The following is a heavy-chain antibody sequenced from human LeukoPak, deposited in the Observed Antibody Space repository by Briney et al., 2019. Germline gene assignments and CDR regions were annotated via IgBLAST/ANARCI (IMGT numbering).Heavy chain of an antibody. Sequence: PSETLSLTCTVSGGSISSHYWSWIRQPPGKGLEWIGYIYYSGSTNYNPSLKSRVTISVDTSKNQFSLKLSSVTAADTAVYYCARRPEYYGMDVWGQGTTVTVSS. D-gene: IGHD6-6*01. CDR2: IYYSGST. J-gene: IGHJ6*02. V-gene: IGHV4-59*08. CDR1: GGSISSHY. CDR3: ARRPEYYGMDV.